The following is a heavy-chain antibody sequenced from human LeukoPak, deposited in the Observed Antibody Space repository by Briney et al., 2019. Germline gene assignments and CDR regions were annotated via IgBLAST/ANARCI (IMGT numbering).Heavy chain of an antibody. CDR2: IDNSGDT. CDR3: ARDAATFDS. Sequence: SETLSLTCTVSGASVGSGIYYWTWIRQPPGKGLEWIGYIDNSGDTNYNPSLKRRLTISQDRPKNHFSLRLTSVTAADTAVYYCARDAATFDSWGQGTLVTVSS. V-gene: IGHV4-61*03. D-gene: IGHD6-13*01. J-gene: IGHJ4*02. CDR1: GASVGSGIYY.